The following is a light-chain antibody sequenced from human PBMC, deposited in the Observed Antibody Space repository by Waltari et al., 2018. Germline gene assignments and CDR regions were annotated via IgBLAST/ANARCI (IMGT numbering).Light chain of an antibody. CDR1: SSDVGGYEY. CDR2: EVS. J-gene: IGLJ3*02. V-gene: IGLV2-8*01. CDR3: SSYAGASTLGV. Sequence: QSALTQPPSASGSPGQSVTISCTGTSSDVGGYEYVSWYQHHPGKAPKLMISEVSKRPSGVPVRFSCSKSGNTASRTCAGLQAEDEGDYCVSSYAGASTLGVFGGGTKLTVL.